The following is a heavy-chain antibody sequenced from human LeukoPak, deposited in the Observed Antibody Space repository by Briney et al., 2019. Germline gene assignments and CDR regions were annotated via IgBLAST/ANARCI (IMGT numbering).Heavy chain of an antibody. D-gene: IGHD2-15*01. CDR2: IGSNGGNI. CDR3: AREGDGDCSGGSCYEAFDY. V-gene: IGHV3-11*04. J-gene: IGHJ4*02. Sequence: GGSLRLSCAASGFTFSDYYMSWIRQAPGKGLEWIAYIGSNGGNIFYADSVKDRFTISRDNAKNSLYLQMNSLRAEDTAVYYCAREGDGDCSGGSCYEAFDYWGQGTLVTVSS. CDR1: GFTFSDYY.